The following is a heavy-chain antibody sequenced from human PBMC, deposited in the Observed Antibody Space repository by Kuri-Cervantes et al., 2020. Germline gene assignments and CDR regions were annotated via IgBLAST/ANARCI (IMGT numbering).Heavy chain of an antibody. D-gene: IGHD1-7*01. J-gene: IGHJ4*02. CDR2: IIPIFGTA. CDR1: GGTFSSYA. V-gene: IGHV1-69*05. CDR3: ARGREITGTTTHFDY. Sequence: SVKVSCKASGGTFSSYAISWVRQAPGQGLEWMGGIIPIFGTANYAQKFQGRVTITTDESTSTAYMELSSLRSEDTAVYYCARGREITGTTTHFDYWGQGTLVTVSS.